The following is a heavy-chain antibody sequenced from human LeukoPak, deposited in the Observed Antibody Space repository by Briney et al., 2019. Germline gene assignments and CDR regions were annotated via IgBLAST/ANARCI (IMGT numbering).Heavy chain of an antibody. Sequence: SETLSLTCTVSGGSFSSYFWSWIRQPPGKGLEWIGYIYSSGSTNYNPSLKSRVSIPADTSKNEFSLKLRSVTAADTAVYFCARVDTSLVPDAFDIWGQGSMVTVSS. J-gene: IGHJ3*02. V-gene: IGHV4-59*01. CDR1: GGSFSSYF. CDR2: IYSSGST. D-gene: IGHD5-18*01. CDR3: ARVDTSLVPDAFDI.